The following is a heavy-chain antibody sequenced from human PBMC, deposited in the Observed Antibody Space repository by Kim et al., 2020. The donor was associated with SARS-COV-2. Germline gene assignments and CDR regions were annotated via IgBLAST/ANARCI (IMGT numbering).Heavy chain of an antibody. CDR1: GFTFGDYA. D-gene: IGHD3-9*01. Sequence: GGSLRLSCTASGFTFGDYAMSWFRQAPGKGLEWVGFIRSKAYGGTTEYAASVKGRFTISRDDSKSIAYLQMNSLKTEDTAVYYCSTLYYDMVAAFDIWGQGTMVTVSS. CDR3: STLYYDMVAAFDI. J-gene: IGHJ3*02. V-gene: IGHV3-49*03. CDR2: IRSKAYGGTT.